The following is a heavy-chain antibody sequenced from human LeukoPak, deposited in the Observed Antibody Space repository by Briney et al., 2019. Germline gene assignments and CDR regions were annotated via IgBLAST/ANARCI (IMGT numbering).Heavy chain of an antibody. CDR3: ARDSVAGSGLNRGTGALDY. V-gene: IGHV1-69*13. Sequence: SVKVSCKASGGTFSSYAISWVRQAPGQGLEWMGGIIPIFGTANYAQKFQGRVTITADESTSTAYMELSSLRAEEKAVYYCARDSVAGSGLNRGTGALDYWGQGTLVTVSS. CDR1: GGTFSSYA. J-gene: IGHJ4*02. D-gene: IGHD6-19*01. CDR2: IIPIFGTA.